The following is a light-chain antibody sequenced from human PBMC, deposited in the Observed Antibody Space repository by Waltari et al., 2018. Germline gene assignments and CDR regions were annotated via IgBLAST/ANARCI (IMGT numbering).Light chain of an antibody. CDR2: AAS. J-gene: IGKJ3*01. V-gene: IGKV1-39*01. CDR3: QQSYSTPPFS. Sequence: DIQMTQSPSSLSASVGDRVTITCRASQSIADYLNWYQQKPGKAPKLLIYAASNLHGGVPPRFSSSGSGTDFTLTINTLQPEDFATYYCQQSYSTPPFSFGPGTKVDIK. CDR1: QSIADY.